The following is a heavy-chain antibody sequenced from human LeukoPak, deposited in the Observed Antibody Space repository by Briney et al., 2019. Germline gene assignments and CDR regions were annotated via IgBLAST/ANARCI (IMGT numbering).Heavy chain of an antibody. J-gene: IGHJ4*02. CDR1: GFTFSSYA. V-gene: IGHV3-23*01. D-gene: IGHD6-19*01. CDR3: AKTSIAVAGPSDLDY. Sequence: GGSLRLSCAASGFTFSSYAMSWVRQAPGKGLEWVSAISGSGGSTYYADSVKGRFTISRDNSKNTLYLQMNSLRAEDTAVYYSAKTSIAVAGPSDLDYWGQGTLVIVSS. CDR2: ISGSGGST.